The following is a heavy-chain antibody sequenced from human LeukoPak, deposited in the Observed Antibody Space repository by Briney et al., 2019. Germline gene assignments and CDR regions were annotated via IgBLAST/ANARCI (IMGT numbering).Heavy chain of an antibody. CDR2: ISYDGSNK. V-gene: IGHV3-30-3*01. CDR1: GFTFSSYA. J-gene: IGHJ4*02. Sequence: GRSLRLSFAASGFTFSSYAMHWVRQAPGKGLERVAVISYDGSNKYYADSVKGRFTISRDNSKNTLYLQMNSLRAEDTAVYYCARDLGYYDSSGWGQGTLVTVSS. D-gene: IGHD3-22*01. CDR3: ARDLGYYDSSG.